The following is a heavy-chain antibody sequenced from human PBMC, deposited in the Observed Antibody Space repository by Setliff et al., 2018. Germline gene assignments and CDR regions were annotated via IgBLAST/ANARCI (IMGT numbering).Heavy chain of an antibody. CDR3: VGAGTCSY. CDR2: ISGDGYNA. Sequence: TGGSLRLSCTASEFMFNAYGMSWVRQAPGKGLEWVSGISGDGYNAYYADSVKGRFTISRDNSQRTLYLQMDNVGVQDTALYYCVGAGTCSYWGQGTPVTVSS. V-gene: IGHV3-23*01. J-gene: IGHJ4*02. CDR1: EFMFNAYG. D-gene: IGHD3-10*02.